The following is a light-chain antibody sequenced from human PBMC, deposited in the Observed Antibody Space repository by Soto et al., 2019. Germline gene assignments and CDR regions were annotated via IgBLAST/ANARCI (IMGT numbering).Light chain of an antibody. CDR3: QQYNSYSPA. CDR2: KAS. V-gene: IGKV1-5*03. J-gene: IGKJ1*01. CDR1: QSISSW. Sequence: DVQMTQSPSTLSASVGDRVTITCRASQSISSWLAWYQQKPGNAPKLLIYKASSLESGVPSRFSGSGSGTEFALSISSLQPDDFASYYCQQYNSYSPAFGQGTKVEIK.